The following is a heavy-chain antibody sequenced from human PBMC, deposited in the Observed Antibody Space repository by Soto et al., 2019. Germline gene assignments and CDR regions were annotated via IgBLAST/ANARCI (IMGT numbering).Heavy chain of an antibody. Sequence: QVQLVQSGAEVKKPGASVKVSCKASGYTFTSYYMHWVRQAPGQGLEWMGIINPSGGSTSYAQKFXGXVXLTRDTSTSTVYMELSSLRSEDTAVYYCVSGGYSGYWGQGTLVTVSS. CDR1: GYTFTSYY. CDR2: INPSGGST. CDR3: VSGGYSGY. D-gene: IGHD3-22*01. J-gene: IGHJ4*02. V-gene: IGHV1-46*01.